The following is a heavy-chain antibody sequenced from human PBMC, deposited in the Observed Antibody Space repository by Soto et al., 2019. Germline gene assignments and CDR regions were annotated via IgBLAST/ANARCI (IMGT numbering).Heavy chain of an antibody. J-gene: IGHJ4*02. D-gene: IGHD6-19*01. V-gene: IGHV1-46*03. CDR2: INPNGGST. CDR3: SRAPFASGSGWYDY. CDR1: GYIFTTYY. Sequence: QVQLVQSGAEVKKPGASVKLSCKASGYIFTTYYIHWVRQAPGQGLEWMGIINPNGGSTSSAQKFQGRVTXXSXTXXSTVYMEVSSLRSEDTAVYYCSRAPFASGSGWYDYWGQGSLVTVSS.